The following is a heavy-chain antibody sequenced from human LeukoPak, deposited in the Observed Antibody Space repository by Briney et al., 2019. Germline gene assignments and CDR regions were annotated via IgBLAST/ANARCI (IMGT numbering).Heavy chain of an antibody. D-gene: IGHD6-13*01. Sequence: PSETLSLTCAVYGGSFSDYFWSWIRQPPGKGLEWIGEINQSGSTNYNPSLKSRVTISLDTSKNHFSLNLSSVTAADTAVYFCARDSSSWNNFDYWGQGTLATVSS. V-gene: IGHV4-34*01. J-gene: IGHJ4*02. CDR1: GGSFSDYF. CDR3: ARDSSSWNNFDY. CDR2: INQSGST.